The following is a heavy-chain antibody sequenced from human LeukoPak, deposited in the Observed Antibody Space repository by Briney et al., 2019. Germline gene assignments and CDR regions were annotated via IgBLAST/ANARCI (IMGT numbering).Heavy chain of an antibody. Sequence: GGSLRLSCAASGLTFSSYSMNWVRQAPGKGLEWVSSISSSSSYIYYADSVKGRFTISRDNAKNSLYLQMNSLRAEDTAVYYCAKVGHYDILTGYSLYPYWGQGTLVTVSS. J-gene: IGHJ4*02. CDR1: GLTFSSYS. CDR2: ISSSSSYI. D-gene: IGHD3-9*01. CDR3: AKVGHYDILTGYSLYPY. V-gene: IGHV3-21*01.